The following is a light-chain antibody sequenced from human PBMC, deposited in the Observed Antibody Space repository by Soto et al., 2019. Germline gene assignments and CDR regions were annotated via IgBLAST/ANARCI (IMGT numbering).Light chain of an antibody. V-gene: IGKV3-20*01. Sequence: EIVLTQSPGTLSLSPGETATLSCRASQSVSSSYIAWYQQKPGQAPRLLIYGASSRATGIPDSFSGSGSWTDFTLTISRLEPEDFAVYYCHHYGSSPPWTFGQGTKVEIK. CDR1: QSVSSSY. CDR3: HHYGSSPPWT. J-gene: IGKJ1*01. CDR2: GAS.